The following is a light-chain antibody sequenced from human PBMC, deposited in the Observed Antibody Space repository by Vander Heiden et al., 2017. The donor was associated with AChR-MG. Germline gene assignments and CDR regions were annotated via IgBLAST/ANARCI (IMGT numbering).Light chain of an antibody. CDR1: RSNIGTKT. CDR3: AAWDDKLVALV. CDR2: NYN. V-gene: IGLV1-44*01. J-gene: IGLJ3*02. Sequence: QSVLTQPPSVSGNPGQRVTITCSGSRSNIGTKTVNWYQQVPGRAPILVSYNYNERPSGVPDRFSGSKSGTSASLSISGLQSEDEAVYYCAAWDDKLVALVFGGGTKLTVL.